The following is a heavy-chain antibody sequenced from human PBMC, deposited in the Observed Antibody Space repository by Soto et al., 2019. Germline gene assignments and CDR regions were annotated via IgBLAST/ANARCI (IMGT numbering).Heavy chain of an antibody. D-gene: IGHD2-2*01. CDR2: MNEDGSEI. J-gene: IGHJ4*02. CDR1: GFNCRGYW. Sequence: EVQLVESGGALVPPGGSLRISCVVSGFNCRGYWMSWVRQAPGKGREWVATMNEDGSEIYYVGSVKGRFAISRDNDENALHLQMNYVRAEESGVYVCVRDVGFDYANWGQGTLVTVSS. CDR3: VRDVGFDYAN. V-gene: IGHV3-7*01.